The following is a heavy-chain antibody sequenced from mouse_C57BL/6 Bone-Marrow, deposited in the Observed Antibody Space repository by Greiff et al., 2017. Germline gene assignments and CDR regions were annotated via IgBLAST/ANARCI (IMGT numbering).Heavy chain of an antibody. V-gene: IGHV5-16*01. CDR1: GFTFSDYY. CDR2: INYDGSST. Sequence: EVQVVESEGGLVQPGSSMKLSCTASGFTFSDYYMAWVRPVPEKGLEWVANINYDGSSTYYLDSLKSRFIISRDNAKNILYLQMSSLKSEDTATYYCARLPYYFDYWGQGTTLTVSS. J-gene: IGHJ2*01. CDR3: ARLPYYFDY.